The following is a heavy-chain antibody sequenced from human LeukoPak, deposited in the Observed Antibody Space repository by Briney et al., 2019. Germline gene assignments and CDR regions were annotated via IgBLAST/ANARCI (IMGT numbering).Heavy chain of an antibody. CDR1: GFSFNTYA. J-gene: IGHJ5*02. V-gene: IGHV3-30*18. CDR2: ISYNGGRK. CDR3: AKGRRQQLTTGWFDP. D-gene: IGHD6-13*01. Sequence: GGSLRLSCVASGFSFNTYAIHWVRQAPGKGLEWVALISYNGGRKEYADSVKGRFTISRDNSKNTLYLQMNSLRAEDTAVYYCAKGRRQQLTTGWFDPWGQGTLVTVSS.